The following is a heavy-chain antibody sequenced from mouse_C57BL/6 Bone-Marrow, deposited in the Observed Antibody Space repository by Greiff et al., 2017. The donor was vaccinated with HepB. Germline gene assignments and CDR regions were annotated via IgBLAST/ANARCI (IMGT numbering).Heavy chain of an antibody. CDR2: FHPYNDDT. CDR3: TRGRNSNFPLAMDY. CDR1: GYTFTTYP. Sequence: QVQLQQSGAELVKPGASVKMSCKASGYTFTTYPIEWVKQNHGKSLEWIGNFHPYNDDTKYNEKFKGKATLTVEKSSSTVYLELSRLTSDDSAVYYWTRGRNSNFPLAMDYWGQGTSVTVSS. D-gene: IGHD2-5*01. J-gene: IGHJ4*01. V-gene: IGHV1-47*01.